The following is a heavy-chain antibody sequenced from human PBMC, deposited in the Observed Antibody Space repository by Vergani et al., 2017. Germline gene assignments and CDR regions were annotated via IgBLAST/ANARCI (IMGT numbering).Heavy chain of an antibody. V-gene: IGHV4-59*12. D-gene: IGHD2-2*02. CDR2: IYYSGST. CDR1: GGSISSYY. Sequence: QVQLQESGPGLVKPSETLSLTCTVSGGSISSYYWSWIRQPPGKGLEWIGYIYYSGSTNYNPSLKSRVTISVDTSKNQFSLKLSSVTAADTAVYYCARARRYCSSTSCYIDYYYGMDVWGQGTTVTVS. J-gene: IGHJ6*02. CDR3: ARARRYCSSTSCYIDYYYGMDV.